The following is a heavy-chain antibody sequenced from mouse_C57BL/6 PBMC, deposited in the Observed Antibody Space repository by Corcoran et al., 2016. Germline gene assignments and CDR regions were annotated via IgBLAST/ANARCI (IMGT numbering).Heavy chain of an antibody. J-gene: IGHJ2*01. CDR1: GYTFTTYG. CDR3: ARGGYYGSSYGDY. Sequence: QIQLVQSGPELKKPGETVKISCKASGYTFTTYGMSWVKQAPGKGLKWMGWINTYSGVPTYADDFKGRFAFSLDTSASTAYLQINNLKNEDTATYFCARGGYYGSSYGDYWGQGTTLTVSS. V-gene: IGHV9-3*01. D-gene: IGHD1-1*01. CDR2: INTYSGVP.